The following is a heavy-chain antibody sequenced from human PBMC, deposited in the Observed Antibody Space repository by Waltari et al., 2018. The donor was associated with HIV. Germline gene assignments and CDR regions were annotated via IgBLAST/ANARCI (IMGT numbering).Heavy chain of an antibody. Sequence: QVQLVESGGGVVQPGRSLRLSCAASGFTFSPFAFHWVRQAPGKGLELCALISYGGRNKVYADSVKDRFTVSRDNSKNTLYLQMNSLRAEDTAVYYCARDGHFYDSRPLDYWGQGTLVTVSS. V-gene: IGHV3-30*04. CDR2: ISYGGRNK. CDR1: GFTFSPFA. CDR3: ARDGHFYDSRPLDY. D-gene: IGHD3-22*01. J-gene: IGHJ4*02.